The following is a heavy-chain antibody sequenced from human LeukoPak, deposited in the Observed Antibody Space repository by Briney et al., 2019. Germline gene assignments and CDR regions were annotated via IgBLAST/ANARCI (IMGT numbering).Heavy chain of an antibody. CDR3: ARGGPYCSSTSCYGDY. CDR1: GFTFSSYS. V-gene: IGHV3-21*01. Sequence: GGSLRLSCAASGFTFSSYSMNWVRQVPGKGLEWVSSISSSSYIYYADSVKGRFTISRDNAKNSLYLQMNSLRAEDTAVYYCARGGPYCSSTSCYGDYWGQGTLVTVSS. CDR2: ISSSSYI. D-gene: IGHD2-2*01. J-gene: IGHJ4*02.